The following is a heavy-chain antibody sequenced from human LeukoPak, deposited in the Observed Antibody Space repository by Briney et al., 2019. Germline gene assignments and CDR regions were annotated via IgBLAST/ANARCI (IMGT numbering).Heavy chain of an antibody. CDR1: GYTFTSYC. CDR2: INPSGGST. D-gene: IGHD5-18*01. J-gene: IGHJ6*03. CDR3: ARGGYSSYMDV. Sequence: GASVKVSCKASGYTFTSYCLHWVRQAPGQGPEWMGMINPSGGSTTYAQKFQGRVTMTRDTSTSTVYMELSSLRSEDTAVYYCARGGYSSYMDVWGKGTTVTVSS. V-gene: IGHV1-46*01.